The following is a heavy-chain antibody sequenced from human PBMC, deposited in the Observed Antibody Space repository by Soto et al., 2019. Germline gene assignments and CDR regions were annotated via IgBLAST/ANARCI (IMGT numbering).Heavy chain of an antibody. D-gene: IGHD4-17*01. CDR2: IKQDGSEK. J-gene: IGHJ6*03. Sequence: GGSLRLSCAASGFTFSSYWMSWVRQAPGKGLEWVANIKQDGSEKYYVDSVKGRFTISRDNAKNSLYLQMNSLRAEDTAVYYCARVGMGLGGDYDESGRKRYYYYYMDVWGKGTTVTVSS. CDR1: GFTFSSYW. V-gene: IGHV3-7*01. CDR3: ARVGMGLGGDYDESGRKRYYYYYMDV.